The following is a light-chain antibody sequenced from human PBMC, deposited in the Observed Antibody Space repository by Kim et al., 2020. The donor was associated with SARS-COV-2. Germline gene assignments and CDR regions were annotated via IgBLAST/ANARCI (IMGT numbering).Light chain of an antibody. J-gene: IGLJ3*02. CDR1: KLGDKY. CDR3: QAWDSSTEV. V-gene: IGLV3-1*01. CDR2: QDS. Sequence: SYELTQPPSVSVSPGQTASITCSGDKLGDKYACWYQQKPGQSPVLVICQDSKRPSGIPERFSGSNSGNTATLTISGTQAMDEADYYCQAWDSSTEVFGGGTQLTVL.